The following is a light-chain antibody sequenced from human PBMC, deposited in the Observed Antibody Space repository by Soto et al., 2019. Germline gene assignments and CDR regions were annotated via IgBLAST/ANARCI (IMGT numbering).Light chain of an antibody. Sequence: DIQLTQSPSFLSASVGDIVSISCRASQGISTYLAWYQQKPGRVPKLLIYAASTLQSGVPSRFSGRGSGTEFTLTITSLQPEDFATYYFQQLDPYPAFGLGTKVDIK. V-gene: IGKV1-9*01. J-gene: IGKJ3*01. CDR3: QQLDPYPA. CDR2: AAS. CDR1: QGISTY.